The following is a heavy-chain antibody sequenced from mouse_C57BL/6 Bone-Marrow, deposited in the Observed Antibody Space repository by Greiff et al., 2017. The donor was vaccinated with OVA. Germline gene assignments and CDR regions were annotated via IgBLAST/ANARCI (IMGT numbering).Heavy chain of an antibody. V-gene: IGHV1-54*01. CDR3: ARWGTYDGPLFDY. J-gene: IGHJ2*01. D-gene: IGHD2-3*01. CDR1: GYAFTNYL. Sequence: QVQLKQSGAELVRPGTSVKVSCKASGYAFTNYLIEWVKQRPGQGLEWIGVINPGSGGTNYNEKFKGKATLTADKSSSTAYMQLSSLTSEDSAVYFCARWGTYDGPLFDYWGQGTTLTVSS. CDR2: INPGSGGT.